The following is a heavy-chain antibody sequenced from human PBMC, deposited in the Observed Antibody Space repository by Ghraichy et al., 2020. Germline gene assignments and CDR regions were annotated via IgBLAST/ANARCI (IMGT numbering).Heavy chain of an antibody. CDR1: GFNFASYS. CDR2: ITSSSSFK. D-gene: IGHD4-23*01. V-gene: IGHV3-48*02. J-gene: IGHJ6*02. Sequence: GGSLRLSCVGSGFNFASYSMNWVRQSPGKRLEWVSYITSSSSFKSYADSVKGRFSISRDNAHNSLFLQMNSLRDEDTAVYYCAGGSTVVSFYYYDGMDVWGQGPTVTGSS. CDR3: AGGSTVVSFYYYDGMDV.